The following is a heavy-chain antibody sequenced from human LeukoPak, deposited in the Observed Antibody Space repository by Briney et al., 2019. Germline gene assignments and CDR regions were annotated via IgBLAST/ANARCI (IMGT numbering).Heavy chain of an antibody. CDR2: IYYSGST. V-gene: IGHV4-39*02. Sequence: SETLSLTCTVSGGSLNSSSYYWGWIRQPPGKGLEWIGSIYYSGSTYYNPSLKSRVTISVDTSKNQFSLKLSSVTAADTAVYYCARDLRGLNWFDPWGQGTLVTVPS. J-gene: IGHJ5*02. D-gene: IGHD6-25*01. CDR3: ARDLRGLNWFDP. CDR1: GGSLNSSSYY.